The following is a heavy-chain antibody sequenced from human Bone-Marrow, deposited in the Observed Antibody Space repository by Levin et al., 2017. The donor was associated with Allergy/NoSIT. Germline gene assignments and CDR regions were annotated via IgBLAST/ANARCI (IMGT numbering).Heavy chain of an antibody. D-gene: IGHD3-22*01. CDR1: GGSISSGGYY. J-gene: IGHJ4*02. CDR3: ARGARLLPFDY. CDR2: IYYSGST. V-gene: IGHV4-31*03. Sequence: PSETLSLTCTVSGGSISSGGYYWSWIRQHPGKGLEWIGYIYYSGSTYYNPSLKSRVTISVDTSKNQFSLKLSSVTAADTAVYYCARGARLLPFDYWGQGTLVTVSS.